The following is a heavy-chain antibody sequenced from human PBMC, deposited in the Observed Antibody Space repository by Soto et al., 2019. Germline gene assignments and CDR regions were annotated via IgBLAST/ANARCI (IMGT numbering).Heavy chain of an antibody. CDR3: ARPSPASSSGWYYFDY. J-gene: IGHJ4*02. CDR2: IYYSGST. D-gene: IGHD6-19*01. Sequence: SETLSLTCTVSGGSISSSSYYWGWIRQPPGKGLEWIGSIYYSGSTYYNPSLKSRVTISVDTSKNQFSLKLSSVTAADTAVYYCARPSPASSSGWYYFDYWGQGTLVPVSS. V-gene: IGHV4-39*01. CDR1: GGSISSSSYY.